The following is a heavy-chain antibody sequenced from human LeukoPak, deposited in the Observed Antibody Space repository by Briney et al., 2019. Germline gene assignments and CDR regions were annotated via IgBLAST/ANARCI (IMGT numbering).Heavy chain of an antibody. CDR1: GYTFTSYD. Sequence: ASVKLSCKASGYTFTSYDINWVRQAPGQGLEWMGWMNPNSGNTGYAQKFQGRATMTRNTSISTAYMELSSLRSEDTAVYYCARHKYYYDSSGYYFGYWGQGTLVTVSS. D-gene: IGHD3-22*01. V-gene: IGHV1-8*01. CDR3: ARHKYYYDSSGYYFGY. CDR2: MNPNSGNT. J-gene: IGHJ4*02.